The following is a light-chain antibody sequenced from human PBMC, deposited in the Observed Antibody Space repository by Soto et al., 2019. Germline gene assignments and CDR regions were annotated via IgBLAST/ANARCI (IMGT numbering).Light chain of an antibody. CDR1: SGHRSYI. J-gene: IGLJ2*01. Sequence: QSVLTQSSSASASLGSSVILTCTLSSGHRSYIIAWHQQQPGKAPRYLMKLEGSGSYNKGSGVPDRFSGSSSGADRYLTSSTLQFEDEADYYCETWDGNTRVFGGGTKVTFL. CDR2: LEGSGSY. V-gene: IGLV4-60*02. CDR3: ETWDGNTRV.